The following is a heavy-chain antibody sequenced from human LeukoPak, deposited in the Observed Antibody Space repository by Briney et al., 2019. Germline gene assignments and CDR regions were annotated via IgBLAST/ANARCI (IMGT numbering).Heavy chain of an antibody. CDR1: GFTFSSYG. CDR2: ISGSGGST. Sequence: GGTLRLSCAASGFTFSSYGMSWVRQAPGKGLEWVSAISGSGGSTYYADSVKGRFTISRDNSKNTLYLQMNSLRAEDTAVYYCAKGVVVPAAISSGSAFDIWGQGTMVTVSS. D-gene: IGHD2-2*02. CDR3: AKGVVVPAAISSGSAFDI. V-gene: IGHV3-23*01. J-gene: IGHJ3*02.